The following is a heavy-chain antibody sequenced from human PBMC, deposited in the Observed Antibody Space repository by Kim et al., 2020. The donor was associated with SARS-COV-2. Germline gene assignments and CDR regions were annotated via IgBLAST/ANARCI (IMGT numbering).Heavy chain of an antibody. Sequence: GGSLRLSCVASGYTFNDYYMSWIRQAPGKGLEWLAYIAGSRNHTNYADSVKGRFTISRDSATNTLYLQMNSLRAEDTALYYCKRDAAIVPDCWRPGNLV. V-gene: IGHV3-11*06. D-gene: IGHD6-25*01. J-gene: IGHJ4*02. CDR3: KRDAAIVPDC. CDR2: IAGSRNHT. CDR1: GYTFNDYY.